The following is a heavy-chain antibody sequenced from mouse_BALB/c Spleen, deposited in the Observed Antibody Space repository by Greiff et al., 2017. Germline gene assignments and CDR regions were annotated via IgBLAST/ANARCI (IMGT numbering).Heavy chain of an antibody. Sequence: EVHLVESGPGLVKPSQSLSLTCSVTGYSITSGYYWNWIRQFPGNKLEWMGYISYDGSNNYNPSLKNRISITRDTSKNQFFLKLNSVTTEDTATYYCARHYYGYDYWGQGTTLTVSS. CDR1: GYSITSGYY. V-gene: IGHV3-6*02. CDR2: ISYDGSN. D-gene: IGHD1-2*01. J-gene: IGHJ2*01. CDR3: ARHYYGYDY.